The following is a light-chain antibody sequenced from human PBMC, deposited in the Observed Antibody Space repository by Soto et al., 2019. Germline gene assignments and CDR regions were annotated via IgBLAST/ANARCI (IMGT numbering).Light chain of an antibody. Sequence: QSVLTQPASVSGSLGQSITISCTGTSSDVGNSNFVSWYQQHPGKAPKLLIFEVSNRPSGVSNRFSGSKSDKTAFLTISGLQAEDEADYYCSAYTTSKTVIFGGGTKLTV. CDR2: EVS. J-gene: IGLJ2*01. V-gene: IGLV2-14*01. CDR3: SAYTTSKTVI. CDR1: SSDVGNSNF.